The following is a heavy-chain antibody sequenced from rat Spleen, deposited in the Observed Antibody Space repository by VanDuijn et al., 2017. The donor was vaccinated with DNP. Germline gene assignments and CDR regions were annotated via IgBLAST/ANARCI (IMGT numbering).Heavy chain of an antibody. V-gene: IGHV5-31*01. CDR3: TRGGTYYFDY. Sequence: EVQLVESGGGLVQPGRSLKLSCVASGFTFNNYWMAWIRRVPGKGLEWIASINPAGGSSYYPDSVKGRFTVSRDDSTSTLYLQMDSLRSEDTATYYCTRGGTYYFDYWGQGVLVTVSS. CDR1: GFTFNNYW. D-gene: IGHD4-3*01. CDR2: INPAGGSS. J-gene: IGHJ2*01.